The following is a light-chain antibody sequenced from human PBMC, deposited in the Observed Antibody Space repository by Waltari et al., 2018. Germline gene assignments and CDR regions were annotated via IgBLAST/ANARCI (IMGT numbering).Light chain of an antibody. CDR2: GAS. Sequence: DIVLTQSQGTLSLSLGERATVSCRASQSVSRALAWYQQKPGQAPRLLIYGASTRATGIPDRFSGSGSGTDFSLTISRLEPDDFAVYYCQHYLRLPVTFGQGTTVEI. CDR3: QHYLRLPVT. J-gene: IGKJ1*01. V-gene: IGKV3-20*01. CDR1: QSVSRA.